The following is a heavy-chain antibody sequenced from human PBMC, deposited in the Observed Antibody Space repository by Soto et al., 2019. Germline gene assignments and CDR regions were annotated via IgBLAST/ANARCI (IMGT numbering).Heavy chain of an antibody. CDR3: ARDDKDEYGADRGGFGC. V-gene: IGHV3-33*01. CDR1: GFSFSIFG. J-gene: IGHJ4*02. D-gene: IGHD2-8*01. CDR2: IWYDGSNK. Sequence: QVRLVESGGGVVQPGTSLRLSCAASGFSFSIFGMHWVRQAPGKGLEWVAGIWYDGSNKYYADSVKGRFSISRDNSKNTLYLQMNSLRAEDTAVYYCARDDKDEYGADRGGFGCWGQGTLVTVSS.